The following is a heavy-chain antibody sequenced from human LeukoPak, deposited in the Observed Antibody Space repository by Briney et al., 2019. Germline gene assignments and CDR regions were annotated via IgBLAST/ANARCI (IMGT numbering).Heavy chain of an antibody. CDR3: ARDSGSGYYDSSGSFFGY. CDR2: ISDDGSDK. D-gene: IGHD3-22*01. V-gene: IGHV3-30*15. J-gene: IGHJ4*02. Sequence: GRSLRLFCAASGFSFSTYAMHWVRQAPGKGLEWVAVISDDGSDKYYADSVKGRFTISRDNSKNTLYLQMSSLRAEDTAVYYCARDSGSGYYDSSGSFFGYWGQGTLVTVSS. CDR1: GFSFSTYA.